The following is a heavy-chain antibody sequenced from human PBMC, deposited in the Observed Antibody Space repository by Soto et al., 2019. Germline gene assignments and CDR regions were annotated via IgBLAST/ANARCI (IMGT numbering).Heavy chain of an antibody. D-gene: IGHD3-10*01. V-gene: IGHV3-33*01. J-gene: IGHJ4*02. CDR3: ARDFLRYGSGARWYFDY. Sequence: PGGSLRLSCAASGFTFSSYGMHWVRQAPGKGLEWVAVIWYDGSNKYYADSVKGRFTISRDNSKNTLYLQMNSLRAEDTAVYYCARDFLRYGSGARWYFDYWGQGTLVTVSS. CDR1: GFTFSSYG. CDR2: IWYDGSNK.